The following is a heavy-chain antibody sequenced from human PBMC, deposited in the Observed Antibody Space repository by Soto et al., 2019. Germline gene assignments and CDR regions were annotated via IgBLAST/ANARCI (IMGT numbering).Heavy chain of an antibody. Sequence: GGSLRLSCVASGFFLRDFGMHWVRQAPGKGLEWVSVIWYDGSNTYQGESVKGRFTMSRDISKNTLYLQMDSLRPEDTAVYYCFIEMAGQWHPFDYWCQAILVTVS. J-gene: IGHJ4*01. D-gene: IGHD6-19*01. CDR2: IWYDGSNT. V-gene: IGHV3-33*01. CDR1: GFFLRDFG. CDR3: FIEMAGQWHPFDY.